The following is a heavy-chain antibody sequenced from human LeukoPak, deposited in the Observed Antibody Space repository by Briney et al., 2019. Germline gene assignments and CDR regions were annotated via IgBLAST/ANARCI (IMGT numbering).Heavy chain of an antibody. D-gene: IGHD6-13*01. CDR2: IRYDGSNK. CDR3: AKDREYSSRY. Sequence: QTGGSLRLSCAASGFTFSTYGMHWVRQAPGKGLEWVAFIRYDGSNKYYADSVKGRFTISRDNSKNTLYLQMNSLRAEDTAVYYCAKDREYSSRYWGQGTLVAVSS. V-gene: IGHV3-30*02. J-gene: IGHJ4*02. CDR1: GFTFSTYG.